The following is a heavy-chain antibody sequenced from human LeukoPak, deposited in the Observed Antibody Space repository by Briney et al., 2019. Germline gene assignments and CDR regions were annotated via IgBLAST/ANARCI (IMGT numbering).Heavy chain of an antibody. CDR3: AKDRLFEPGTFTGYFDY. CDR2: ISYDGSSK. Sequence: GGSLRLSCAASGFTFSSNGMHWVRQAPGKGLGWVAVISYDGSSKYYAASVKGRFTISRDNSKNTLYLQMNSLRAEDTAVYYCAKDRLFEPGTFTGYFDYWGQGTLVTASS. CDR1: GFTFSSNG. V-gene: IGHV3-30*18. D-gene: IGHD3-3*01. J-gene: IGHJ4*02.